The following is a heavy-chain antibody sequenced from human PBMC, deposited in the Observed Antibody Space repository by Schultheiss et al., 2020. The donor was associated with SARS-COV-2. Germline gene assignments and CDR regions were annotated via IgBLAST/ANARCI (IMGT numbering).Heavy chain of an antibody. CDR3: AKAQSCGSCPLT. CDR2: ISSNGGST. Sequence: GGSLRLSCAASGFTFSSYAMHWVRQAPGKGLEYVSAISSNGGSTYYADSVKGRFTISRDNSKNTLFLQINSLRAEDTAVYYCAKAQSCGSCPLTWGQGTLVTVSS. J-gene: IGHJ5*02. CDR1: GFTFSSYA. D-gene: IGHD2-15*01. V-gene: IGHV3-64*04.